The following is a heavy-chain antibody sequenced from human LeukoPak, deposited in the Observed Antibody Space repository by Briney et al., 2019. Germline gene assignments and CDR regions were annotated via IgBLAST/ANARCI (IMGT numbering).Heavy chain of an antibody. CDR1: GFTFRSYW. Sequence: GSLRLSCAASGFTFRSYWMSWVRQAPGKGLEWLADINQDGSEKYYVDSVKGRFTISRDNAKNSLYLQMNSLRAEDTAVYYCARDGTERDWGQGTLVTVSS. J-gene: IGHJ4*02. V-gene: IGHV3-7*04. CDR2: INQDGSEK. D-gene: IGHD6-13*01. CDR3: ARDGTERD.